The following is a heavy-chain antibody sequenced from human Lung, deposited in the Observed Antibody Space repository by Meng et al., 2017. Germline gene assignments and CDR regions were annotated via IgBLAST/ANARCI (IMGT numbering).Heavy chain of an antibody. CDR2: ISGSGST. CDR1: DDSISDYY. V-gene: IGHV4-4*07. D-gene: IGHD3-16*02. Sequence: QVQLQASGPGLVKPSETLSLTCSVSDDSISDYYWTWGRQSAGKGLEWIGRISGSGSTNYSPSLNSRIAMSVDTSKKQISLTLTSVTAADTAVYYCARGRGPHIVGHWGQGTLVTVSS. J-gene: IGHJ1*01. CDR3: ARGRGPHIVGH.